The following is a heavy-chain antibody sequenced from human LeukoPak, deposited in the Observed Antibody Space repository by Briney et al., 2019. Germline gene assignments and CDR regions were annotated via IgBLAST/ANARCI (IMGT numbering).Heavy chain of an antibody. D-gene: IGHD3-22*01. CDR1: GYTFTSYG. Sequence: ASVKVSCKASGYTFTSYGISWVRQAPGQGLEWMGWISAYNGNTNYAQKLQGRVTMTTDTSTSTACMELRSLRSDDTAVYYCARDGPQYYYDSSDNWFDPWGQGTLVTVSS. J-gene: IGHJ5*02. CDR3: ARDGPQYYYDSSDNWFDP. CDR2: ISAYNGNT. V-gene: IGHV1-18*01.